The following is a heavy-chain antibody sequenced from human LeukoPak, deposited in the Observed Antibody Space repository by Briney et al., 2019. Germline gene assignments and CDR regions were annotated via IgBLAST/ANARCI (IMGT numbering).Heavy chain of an antibody. Sequence: PSETQSLICTVSGGSIRNYYWSWIRQPPGKGLEWIGRIYYSGSTNYNPSLKSRVTISVDTSKNQFSLKLSSVTAADTAVYFCARVVYSFGAWYFDYWGQGALVTVSS. J-gene: IGHJ4*02. V-gene: IGHV4-59*01. CDR1: GGSIRNYY. D-gene: IGHD5-18*01. CDR3: ARVVYSFGAWYFDY. CDR2: IYYSGST.